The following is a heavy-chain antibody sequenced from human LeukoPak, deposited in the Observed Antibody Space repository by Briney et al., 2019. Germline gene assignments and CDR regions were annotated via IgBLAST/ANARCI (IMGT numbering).Heavy chain of an antibody. CDR3: ARDPTPISKVGIGGYYYYMDV. D-gene: IGHD3-16*01. J-gene: IGHJ6*03. CDR1: GYTFTSYG. V-gene: IGHV1-18*01. Sequence: ASVKVSCKASGYTFTSYGISWVRQAPGQGLEWVGWISAYNGNTNYAQKLQGRVTMTTDTSTSTAYMELRSLRSDDTAVYYCARDPTPISKVGIGGYYYYMDVWGKGTTVTVSS. CDR2: ISAYNGNT.